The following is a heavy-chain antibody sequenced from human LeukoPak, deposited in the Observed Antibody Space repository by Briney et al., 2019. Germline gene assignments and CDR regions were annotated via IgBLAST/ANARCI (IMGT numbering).Heavy chain of an antibody. CDR2: INSDGSST. J-gene: IGHJ4*02. V-gene: IGHV3-74*01. D-gene: IGHD3-10*01. Sequence: PGGSLRLSCAASGFTFSSYWMHWVRQAPGKGLVWVSRINSDGSSTSYADSVKGRFTISRDNAKNTLYLQMNSLRAEDTAVYYCARDRTPLVRGVIGDFDYWGQGTLVTVSS. CDR3: ARDRTPLVRGVIGDFDY. CDR1: GFTFSSYW.